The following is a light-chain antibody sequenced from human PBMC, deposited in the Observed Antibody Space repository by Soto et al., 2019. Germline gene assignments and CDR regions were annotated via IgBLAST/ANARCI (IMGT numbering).Light chain of an antibody. CDR2: EVS. V-gene: IGLV2-14*01. J-gene: IGLJ3*02. CDR1: SXXXGGYNY. CDR3: SSYTSSSTLWV. Sequence: QSALTQPASVSGSPGQSITISCTGTSXXXGGYNYVSWYQQHPGKAPKLIIYEVSNRPSGVSNRFSGSKSVNTASLTISGXXAXXXXXXXCSSYTSSSTLWVFGGGTKLTVL.